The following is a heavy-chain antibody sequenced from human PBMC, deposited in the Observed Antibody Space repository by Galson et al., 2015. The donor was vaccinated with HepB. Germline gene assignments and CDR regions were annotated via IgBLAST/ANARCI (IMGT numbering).Heavy chain of an antibody. V-gene: IGHV4-4*07. J-gene: IGHJ4*02. CDR2: IYTSGST. Sequence: ETLSLTCTVSGGSISSYYWSWIRQPAGKGLEWIGRIYTSGSTNYDPSLKSRVTMSVDTSKNQFSLKLSSVTAADTAVYYCASTRHDYGDYGAWNYFDYWGQGTLVTVSS. D-gene: IGHD4-17*01. CDR1: GGSISSYY. CDR3: ASTRHDYGDYGAWNYFDY.